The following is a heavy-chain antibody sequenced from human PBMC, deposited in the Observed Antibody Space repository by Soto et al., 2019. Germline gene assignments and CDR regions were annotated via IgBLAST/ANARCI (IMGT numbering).Heavy chain of an antibody. J-gene: IGHJ3*02. CDR2: IKQDASEN. CDR1: GFTFSNYW. CDR3: AKDSGPRGYDAFDI. V-gene: IGHV3-7*04. D-gene: IGHD2-8*02. Sequence: GGSLRLSCAASGFTFSNYWMTWVRQAPGKGLEWVANIKQDASENFYVDSVKGRFTISRDNAKNSLYLQMNSLRVEDTAVYYCAKDSGPRGYDAFDIWGQGTMVTVS.